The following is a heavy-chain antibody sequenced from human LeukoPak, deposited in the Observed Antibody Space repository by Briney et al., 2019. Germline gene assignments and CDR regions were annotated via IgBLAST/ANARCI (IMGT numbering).Heavy chain of an antibody. CDR1: GDSISSGDYY. Sequence: PSQTLSLTCTVSGDSISSGDYYWSWIRQPPGKGLEWIGYIYHSGSTYYNPSLKSRVAISVDRSKNQFSLKLSSMTAADTAIYYCSTGWSYYYMDVWGTGTTVTVSS. CDR3: STGWSYYYMDV. J-gene: IGHJ6*03. V-gene: IGHV4-30-2*01. D-gene: IGHD6-19*01. CDR2: IYHSGST.